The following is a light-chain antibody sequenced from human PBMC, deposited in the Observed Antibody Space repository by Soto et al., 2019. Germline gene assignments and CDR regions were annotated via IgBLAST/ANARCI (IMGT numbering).Light chain of an antibody. Sequence: IVLTQSPATLALSPGVRATLSCRASQSISTYLAWYQHKRGQAPRLLIYGASSRATGIPDRFSGSGAGTDFTLTISRLDPEDFAVYYCQQFSRYPLTFGGGTKVDIK. CDR2: GAS. J-gene: IGKJ4*01. V-gene: IGKV3-11*01. CDR1: QSISTY. CDR3: QQFSRYPLT.